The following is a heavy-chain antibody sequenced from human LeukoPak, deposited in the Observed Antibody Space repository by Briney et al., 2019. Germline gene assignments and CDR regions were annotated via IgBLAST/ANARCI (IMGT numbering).Heavy chain of an antibody. D-gene: IGHD1-26*01. CDR3: ARDPFHSYYYMDV. Sequence: GGSLRLSCAASGFTFSNFWLYWVRQAPGKGLLWVSRTNSDGSSTTYADSVRGRFTISRDNAKNTLYLQMNSLRAEDTAVYYCARDPFHSYYYMDVWGKGTTVTVS. CDR1: GFTFSNFW. J-gene: IGHJ6*03. CDR2: TNSDGSST. V-gene: IGHV3-74*01.